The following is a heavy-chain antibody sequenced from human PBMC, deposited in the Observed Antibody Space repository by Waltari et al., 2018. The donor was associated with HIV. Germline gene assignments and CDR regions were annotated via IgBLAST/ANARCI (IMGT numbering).Heavy chain of an antibody. V-gene: IGHV3-23*01. CDR3: AKGRYCTNGVCPFYFDY. CDR2: ISGSGGST. D-gene: IGHD2-8*01. CDR1: GFTFSSHA. J-gene: IGHJ4*02. Sequence: EVQLLESGGGLVQPGGSLRLSCAASGFTFSSHAMSWARKAPGKGLAWVSAISGSGGSTYYADSVKGRFTISRDNSKNTLYLQMNSLRAEDTAVYYCAKGRYCTNGVCPFYFDYWGQGTLVTVSS.